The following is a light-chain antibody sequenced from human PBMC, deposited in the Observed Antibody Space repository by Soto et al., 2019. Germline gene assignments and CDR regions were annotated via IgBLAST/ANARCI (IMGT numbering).Light chain of an antibody. CDR2: GAS. CDR1: QSVSSSY. CDR3: QQYGSSPQT. V-gene: IGKV3-20*01. J-gene: IGKJ1*01. Sequence: EMLLTQSPGTLSLSPGERATLSCRASQSVSSSYLAWYQQKPGQAPRLLIYGASSGATGIPDRFSGSGSGTDFTLTISRLEPEDFAVYYCQQYGSSPQTFGQGTKV.